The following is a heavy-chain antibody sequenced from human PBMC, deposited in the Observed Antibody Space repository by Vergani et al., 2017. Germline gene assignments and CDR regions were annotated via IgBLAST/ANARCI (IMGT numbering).Heavy chain of an antibody. J-gene: IGHJ6*02. CDR1: GFTFSSYS. CDR2: ISSSSSTI. CDR3: AREAQWLVEEGYYYGMDV. D-gene: IGHD6-19*01. V-gene: IGHV3-48*04. Sequence: EVQLVESGGGLVQPGGSLRLSCAASGFTFSSYSMNWVRKAPGKGLEWVSYISSSSSTIDYADSVKGRFTISRDNAKNSLYLQMNSLRAEDTAVYYCAREAQWLVEEGYYYGMDVWGQGTTVTVSS.